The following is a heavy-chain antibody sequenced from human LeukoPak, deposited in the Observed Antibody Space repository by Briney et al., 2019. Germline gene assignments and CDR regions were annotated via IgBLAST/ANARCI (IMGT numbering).Heavy chain of an antibody. CDR2: IWYDGSNK. CDR1: GFTFSSYG. V-gene: IGHV3-33*01. CDR3: AREDTAMVTGFDY. Sequence: PGGSLRLSCAASGFTFSSYGMHWVRQAPGKGLEWVAVIWYDGSNKYYADSVKGRFTISRDNSKNTLCLQMNSLRAEDTAVYYCAREDTAMVTGFDYWGQGTLVTVSS. D-gene: IGHD5-18*01. J-gene: IGHJ4*02.